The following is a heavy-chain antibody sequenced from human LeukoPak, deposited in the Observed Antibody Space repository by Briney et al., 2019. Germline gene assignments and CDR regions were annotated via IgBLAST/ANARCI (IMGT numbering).Heavy chain of an antibody. CDR1: GGSINSYY. Sequence: SETLSLTCTVSGGSINSYYCSSIRQPAGKGLAWIGRIYSSGSTNYNPSLKSRVSMSVDTSKNQFSLKLTSVTAADTAVYYCARGGKATVVTMWGQGILVTVSS. CDR2: IYSSGST. J-gene: IGHJ4*02. CDR3: ARGGKATVVTM. D-gene: IGHD4-23*01. V-gene: IGHV4-4*07.